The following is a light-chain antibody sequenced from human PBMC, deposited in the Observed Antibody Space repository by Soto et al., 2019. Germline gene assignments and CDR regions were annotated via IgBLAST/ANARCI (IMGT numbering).Light chain of an antibody. V-gene: IGLV1-36*01. CDR1: SSNIGNNA. CDR2: YDD. Sequence: QSVLTQPPSVSEAPRQMVTISCSGSSSNIGNNAVNWYQQLPGKAPKLLIYYDDLLPSWVSDRFSGSKSGTSASLAISGLQSEDEADYYCAAWDDSLNGPVFGGGTKVTVL. J-gene: IGLJ2*01. CDR3: AAWDDSLNGPV.